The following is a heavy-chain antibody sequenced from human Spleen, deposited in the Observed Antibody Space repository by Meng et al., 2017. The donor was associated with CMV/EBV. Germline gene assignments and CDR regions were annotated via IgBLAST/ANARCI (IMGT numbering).Heavy chain of an antibody. CDR1: GYTFTSYY. D-gene: IGHD2-2*01. V-gene: IGHV1-46*01. CDR2: INPSGGST. CDR3: ARAGGYCSSTSCYLFRY. J-gene: IGHJ4*02. Sequence: ASVKVSCKASGYTFTSYYMHWVRQAPGQGLEWMAIINPSGGSTHYAQKFQGRVTMTRDTSTSTVYMELSSLRSEDTAVYYCARAGGYCSSTSCYLFRYWGQGTLVTVSS.